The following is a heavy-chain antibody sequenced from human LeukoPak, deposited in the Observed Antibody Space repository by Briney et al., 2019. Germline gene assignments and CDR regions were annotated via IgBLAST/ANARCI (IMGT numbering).Heavy chain of an antibody. J-gene: IGHJ4*02. Sequence: PGGSLRLSCAASGFIFSSYEMNWVRQAPGKGLEWVSYISSSGSTIYYADSVRGRFTISRDNAKNSLYLQMNSLRVEDTAVYYCARDGVGADGIDYWGQGTLVTVSS. CDR1: GFIFSSYE. V-gene: IGHV3-48*03. D-gene: IGHD1-26*01. CDR2: ISSSGSTI. CDR3: ARDGVGADGIDY.